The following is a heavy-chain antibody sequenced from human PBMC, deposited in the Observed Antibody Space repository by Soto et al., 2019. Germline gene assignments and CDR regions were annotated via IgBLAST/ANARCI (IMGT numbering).Heavy chain of an antibody. CDR1: GGSISSCD. D-gene: IGHD6-6*01. V-gene: IGHV4-59*01. Sequence: SETLXLTCTVSGGSISSCDWSWIRQPPGKGLEWIGYIYYSGSTNYNPSLKSRVTISVDTSKNQFSLKLSSVTAADTAVYYCARVSSSSGFRYYYYYMDVWGKGTTVTVSS. CDR2: IYYSGST. CDR3: ARVSSSSGFRYYYYYMDV. J-gene: IGHJ6*03.